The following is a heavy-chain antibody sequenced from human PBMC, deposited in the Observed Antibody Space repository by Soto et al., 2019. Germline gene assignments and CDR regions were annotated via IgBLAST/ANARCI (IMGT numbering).Heavy chain of an antibody. Sequence: GGSLRLSCAASGFTVSSNYMSWVRQAPGKGLEWVSVIYSGGSTYYADSVKGRFTISRDNSKNTLYLQMNSLRAEDTAVYYCAGGYSGYRGYVAFDIWGQGTMVTVSS. D-gene: IGHD5-12*01. J-gene: IGHJ3*02. CDR1: GFTVSSNY. CDR3: AGGYSGYRGYVAFDI. CDR2: IYSGGST. V-gene: IGHV3-66*01.